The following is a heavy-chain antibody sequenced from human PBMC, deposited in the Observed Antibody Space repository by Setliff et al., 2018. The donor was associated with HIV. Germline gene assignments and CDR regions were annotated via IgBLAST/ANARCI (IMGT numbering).Heavy chain of an antibody. CDR1: GYSISSGYY. CDR3: ARQRLGNCSGARCSFSGMDV. Sequence: SETLSLTCAVSGYSISSGYYWGWIRQPPGKGLEWIGSIYHNGNTYYSPSLKSRVTISVDTSRNQISLKLSSVTAADTAVYYCARQRLGNCSGARCSFSGMDVWGPGTTVTVSS. CDR2: IYHNGNT. J-gene: IGHJ6*02. V-gene: IGHV4-38-2*01. D-gene: IGHD2-15*01.